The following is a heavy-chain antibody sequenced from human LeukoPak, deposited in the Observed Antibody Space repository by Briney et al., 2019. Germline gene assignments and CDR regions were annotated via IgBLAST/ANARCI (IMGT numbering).Heavy chain of an antibody. CDR2: INPNSGGT. V-gene: IGHV1-2*02. Sequence: ASVKVSCKASGYTFTGYYMHWVRQAPGQGLGWMGWINPNSGGTNYAQKFQGRVTMTRDTSISTAYMELSSLRSEDTAVYYCARSEIYDYVWGSYRYNYYYYYMDVWGKGTTVTVSS. J-gene: IGHJ6*03. CDR1: GYTFTGYY. CDR3: ARSEIYDYVWGSYRYNYYYYYMDV. D-gene: IGHD3-16*02.